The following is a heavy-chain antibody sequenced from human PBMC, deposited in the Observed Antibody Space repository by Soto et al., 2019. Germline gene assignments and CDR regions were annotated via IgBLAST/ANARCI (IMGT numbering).Heavy chain of an antibody. J-gene: IGHJ3*02. CDR2: ISHDGSST. D-gene: IGHD6-19*01. CDR3: TSLSVAVDYFAFDI. V-gene: IGHV3-74*01. Sequence: EVQLVESGGGLIQPGGSLRLSCTASGFPFSDLWMHWVRQAPGKGLEWVSRISHDGSSTSHADSVRGRFSISRDNAKNTVYLQMNSLRAEDTAVYYWTSLSVAVDYFAFDIWGQGTVVTVS. CDR1: GFPFSDLW.